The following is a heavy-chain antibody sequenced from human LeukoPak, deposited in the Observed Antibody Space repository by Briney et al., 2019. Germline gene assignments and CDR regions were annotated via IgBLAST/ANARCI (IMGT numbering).Heavy chain of an antibody. CDR3: ARTVVTLDWYFDL. CDR2: FYTSGTT. J-gene: IGHJ2*01. CDR1: GGSVSNYY. Sequence: SETLSLTCTVSGGSVSNYYWNWIRQPAGKGLEWIGRFYTSGTTNYNPSLKSRVTMSIDTSKNQVSLKMRSVTAADTAVYYCARTVVTLDWYFDLWGRGTLVSVSS. D-gene: IGHD4-23*01. V-gene: IGHV4-4*07.